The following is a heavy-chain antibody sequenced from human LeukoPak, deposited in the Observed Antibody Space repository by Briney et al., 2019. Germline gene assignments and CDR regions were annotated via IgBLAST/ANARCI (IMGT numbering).Heavy chain of an antibody. D-gene: IGHD3-16*01. CDR1: GFTLSSYS. Sequence: GGSLRLSCAASGFTLSSYSMNWVRQAPGKGLEWVTSISSSSSYIYYADSVKGRFTISRDNAKNSLYLQMNSLRAEDTAVYYCARVWGYGNWYFDYWGQGTLVTVSS. V-gene: IGHV3-21*01. J-gene: IGHJ4*02. CDR2: ISSSSSYI. CDR3: ARVWGYGNWYFDY.